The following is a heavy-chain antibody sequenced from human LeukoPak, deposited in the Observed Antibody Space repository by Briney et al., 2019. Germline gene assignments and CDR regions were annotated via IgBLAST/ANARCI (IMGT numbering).Heavy chain of an antibody. V-gene: IGHV3-53*01. CDR1: GFTVSSNY. J-gene: IGHJ4*02. D-gene: IGHD3-10*01. Sequence: GGSLRLSCAASGFTVSSNYMSWVRQAPGKGLEWVSVIYSGGSTYYADSVKGRFTISRDNPKNTLYLQMNSLRAEDTAVYYCASTYGSGTPFDYWGQGTLVTVSS. CDR2: IYSGGST. CDR3: ASTYGSGTPFDY.